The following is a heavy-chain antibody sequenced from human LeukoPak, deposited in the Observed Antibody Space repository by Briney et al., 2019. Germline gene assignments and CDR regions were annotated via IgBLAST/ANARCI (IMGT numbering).Heavy chain of an antibody. D-gene: IGHD2-21*02. CDR2: IIWNSGSI. CDR3: AKELREIVVVTAPFGYGMDV. V-gene: IGHV3-9*01. Sequence: GGSLRLACAASGFTFDDYAMDWVRQAPGKGLEWVSGIIWNSGSIGYADSVKGRFTISRDNAKNSLYLQMNSLRAEDTALYYCAKELREIVVVTAPFGYGMDVWGQGTTVTVSS. CDR1: GFTFDDYA. J-gene: IGHJ6*02.